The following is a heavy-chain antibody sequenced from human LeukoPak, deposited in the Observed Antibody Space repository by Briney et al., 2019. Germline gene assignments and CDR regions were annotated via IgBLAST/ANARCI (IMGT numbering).Heavy chain of an antibody. CDR3: AKILWWNDPGGFDY. CDR2: ISYDGSNK. CDR1: GFTFSSYG. V-gene: IGHV3-30*18. D-gene: IGHD1-1*01. Sequence: GGSLRLSCAASGFTFSSYGMHWVRQAPGKGLEWVAVISYDGSNKYYADSVKGRFTISRDNSKNTLYLQMNSLRAEDTAVYYCAKILWWNDPGGFDYWGQGTLVTVSS. J-gene: IGHJ4*02.